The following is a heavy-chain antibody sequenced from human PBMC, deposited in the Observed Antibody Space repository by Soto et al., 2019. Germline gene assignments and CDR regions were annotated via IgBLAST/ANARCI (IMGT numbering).Heavy chain of an antibody. CDR2: MNPNRGNT. CDR1: GYTFTSYD. V-gene: IGHV1-8*01. Sequence: QVQLVQSGAEVKKPGASVKVSCKASGYTFTSYDINWVRQATGQGLEWMGWMNPNRGNTGYAQKCQGRGTLTRNTSMGTAYMEGSSLSSEDTAVYYCARGSDTAMVTGYWGQGTLVTVSS. CDR3: ARGSDTAMVTGY. D-gene: IGHD5-18*01. J-gene: IGHJ4*02.